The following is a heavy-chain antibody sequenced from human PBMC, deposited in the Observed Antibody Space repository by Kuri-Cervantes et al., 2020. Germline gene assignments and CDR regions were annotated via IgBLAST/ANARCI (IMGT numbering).Heavy chain of an antibody. CDR3: TRARWELPRLYYFDY. V-gene: IGHV3-49*03. D-gene: IGHD1-26*01. CDR2: IRSKAYGGTT. CDR1: GFTFGDYT. J-gene: IGHJ4*02. Sequence: GESLKISCTASGFTFGDYTMIWFRQAPGKGLEWVGFIRSKAYGGTTEYAASVKGRFTISRDDSKSIAYLQMNSLKTEDTAVYYCTRARWELPRLYYFDYWGQGTLVTVSS.